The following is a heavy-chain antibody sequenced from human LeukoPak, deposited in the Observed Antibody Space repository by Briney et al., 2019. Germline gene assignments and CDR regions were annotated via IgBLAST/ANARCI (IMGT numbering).Heavy chain of an antibody. J-gene: IGHJ6*03. V-gene: IGHV3-13*01. Sequence: GGSLRLSCAASGFTFTTYDMHWVRQATGKGLEWVSAIGTTGDTYYADSVKGRFTISRDNSKNTLYLQMNSLRAEDTAVYYCAKTPYCTNGVCYTWSLLYYYMDVWGKGTTVTVSS. CDR1: GFTFTTYD. D-gene: IGHD2-8*01. CDR2: IGTTGDT. CDR3: AKTPYCTNGVCYTWSLLYYYMDV.